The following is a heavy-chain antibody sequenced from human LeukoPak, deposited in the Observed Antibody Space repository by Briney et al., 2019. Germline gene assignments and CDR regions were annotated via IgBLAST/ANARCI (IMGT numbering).Heavy chain of an antibody. CDR3: ARRVSSWYRVDFDY. D-gene: IGHD6-13*01. CDR1: GFTVSSNY. V-gene: IGHV4-34*01. J-gene: IGHJ4*02. Sequence: PGGSLRLSCAASGFTVSSNYMSWVRQPPGKGLEWIGEINHSGSTNYNPSLKSRATISVDTSKNQFSLKLSSVTAADTAVYYCARRVSSWYRVDFDYWGQGTLVTVSS. CDR2: INHSGST.